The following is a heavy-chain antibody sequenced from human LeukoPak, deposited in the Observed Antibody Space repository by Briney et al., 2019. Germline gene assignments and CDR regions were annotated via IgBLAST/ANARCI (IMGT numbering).Heavy chain of an antibody. Sequence: VASVKVSCKASGYTFIDNYMHWVRQAPGQGLEWMGWISPESGDTRYQGGVTMTRDTSITTAYMELSRLTSDDTAVYYCARDVDPYCTLGSCYDYWGRGTLVTVSS. CDR3: ARDVDPYCTLGSCYDY. CDR2: ISPESGDT. V-gene: IGHV1-2*02. J-gene: IGHJ4*02. CDR1: GYTFIDNY. D-gene: IGHD2-15*01.